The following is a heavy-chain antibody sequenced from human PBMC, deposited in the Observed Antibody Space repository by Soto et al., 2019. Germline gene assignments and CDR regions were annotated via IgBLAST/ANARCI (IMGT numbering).Heavy chain of an antibody. CDR2: INAGNGNT. Sequence: QVQLVQSGAEVKKPGASVKVSCKASGYTFTSYAMHWVRQAPGQRLEWMGWINAGNGNTKYSQKFQGRVTITRDTSASPAYMELSSLRSEDTAVYYCARNLAGGGSYFDYWGQGTLVTVSS. D-gene: IGHD3-16*01. V-gene: IGHV1-3*01. J-gene: IGHJ4*02. CDR3: ARNLAGGGSYFDY. CDR1: GYTFTSYA.